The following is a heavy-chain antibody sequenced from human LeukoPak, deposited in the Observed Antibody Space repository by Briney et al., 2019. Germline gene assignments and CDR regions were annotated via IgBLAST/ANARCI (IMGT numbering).Heavy chain of an antibody. V-gene: IGHV4-59*01. CDR2: IYYSGST. J-gene: IGHJ3*02. D-gene: IGHD3-10*01. CDR3: ARDWSGKNAFDI. Sequence: SETLSLTCTVSGGSINNFYWTWIRQPPGKGLEWIGYIYYSGSTNYNPSLKSRVTISVDTSKNQFSPKLSSVTAADTAVYYCARDWSGKNAFDIWGQGTMVTVSS. CDR1: GGSINNFY.